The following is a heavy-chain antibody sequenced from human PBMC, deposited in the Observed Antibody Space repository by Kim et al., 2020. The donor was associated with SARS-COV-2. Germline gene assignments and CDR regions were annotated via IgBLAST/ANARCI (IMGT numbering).Heavy chain of an antibody. D-gene: IGHD3-16*01. CDR3: QSFVSASYGVDV. J-gene: IGHJ6*02. CDR1: GFTLTNAY. CDR2: IKSKTDGGTA. V-gene: IGHV3-15*01. Sequence: GGSLRLSCAASGFTLTNAYMSWVHQAPGKGLEWVGLIKSKTDGGTAHYAAPVKGRFTISRDDSKNTLYLQMNSLKAEDTAVYYCQSFVSASYGVDVWGQGTTVTVSS.